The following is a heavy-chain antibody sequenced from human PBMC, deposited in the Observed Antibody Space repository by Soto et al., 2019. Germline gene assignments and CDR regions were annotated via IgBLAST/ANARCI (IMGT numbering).Heavy chain of an antibody. CDR3: AIVNNWEYPVEY. J-gene: IGHJ4*02. Sequence: GSLRLSCAASGFTVSRFLMHWVRQAPGKGLVWVSRLNTDASNTGFADSLKGRFTISSDHAKNTLYLQMNRLTADDTAVYDCAIVNNWEYPVEYWGQGTLVPVSS. V-gene: IGHV3-74*01. CDR1: GFTVSRFL. CDR2: LNTDASNT. D-gene: IGHD1-20*01.